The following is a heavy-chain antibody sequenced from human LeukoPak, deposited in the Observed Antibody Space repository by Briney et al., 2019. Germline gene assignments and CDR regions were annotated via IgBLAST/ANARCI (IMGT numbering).Heavy chain of an antibody. Sequence: GGSLRLSCAASGFNFSIYSMHWVRQAPGKGLEWVSYISSSSATIYYADSVKGRFTISRDSAKNSLYLQMNSLRDEDTAVYYCARAAYNAADYWGQGTLVTVSS. CDR2: ISSSSATI. V-gene: IGHV3-48*02. J-gene: IGHJ4*02. D-gene: IGHD5-24*01. CDR3: ARAAYNAADY. CDR1: GFNFSIYS.